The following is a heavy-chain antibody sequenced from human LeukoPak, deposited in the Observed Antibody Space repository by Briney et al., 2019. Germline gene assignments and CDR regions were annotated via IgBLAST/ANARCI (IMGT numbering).Heavy chain of an antibody. CDR1: GYTFSGDY. D-gene: IGHD1-26*01. CDR2: INPSTGGT. Sequence: ASVKVSCKASGYTFSGDYEHWVRQAPGQGLEWMGRINPSTGGTTYAQKFQGRVTMTRDTSVSTAYMELNRLTSDDTAVYFCARDRNLYSGSFASWGQGTLVTVSS. J-gene: IGHJ4*02. CDR3: ARDRNLYSGSFAS. V-gene: IGHV1-2*06.